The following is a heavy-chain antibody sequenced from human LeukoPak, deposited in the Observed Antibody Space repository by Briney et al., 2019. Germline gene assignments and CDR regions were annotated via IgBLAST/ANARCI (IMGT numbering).Heavy chain of an antibody. CDR1: GGSFSGYY. J-gene: IGHJ4*02. V-gene: IGHV4-34*01. Sequence: MPSETLSLTCAVYGGSFSGYYWSWIRQPPGKGLEWIGEIHHSGNTNYNPSLKSRVTISVDTSKIQFSLKLSSVTAADTAVYYCASSTGWGQGTLVTVSS. CDR2: IHHSGNT. D-gene: IGHD1-1*01. CDR3: ASSTG.